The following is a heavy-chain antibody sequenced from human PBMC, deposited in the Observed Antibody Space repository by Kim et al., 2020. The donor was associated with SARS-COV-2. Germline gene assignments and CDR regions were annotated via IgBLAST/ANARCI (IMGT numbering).Heavy chain of an antibody. Sequence: GGSLRLSCAASGFIFSNAWMNWVRQAPGKGLEWVGRIKSKANGGTTGYAAPVKGRFTISRDDSTNILYLQMNSLKTEDTAVYYCTSALGDYCGGDFYSRVWGQGTTVTVSS. V-gene: IGHV3-15*01. J-gene: IGHJ6*02. D-gene: IGHD2-21*02. CDR2: IKSKANGGTT. CDR1: GFIFSNAW. CDR3: TSALGDYCGGDFYSRV.